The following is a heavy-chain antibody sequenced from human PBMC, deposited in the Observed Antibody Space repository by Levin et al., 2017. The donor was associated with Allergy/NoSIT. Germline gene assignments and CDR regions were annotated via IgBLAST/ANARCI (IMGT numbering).Heavy chain of an antibody. J-gene: IGHJ4*02. CDR2: IYYSGST. D-gene: IGHD3-3*01. Sequence: SETLSLTCTVSGGSISSYYWSWIRQPPGKGLEWIGYIYYSGSTNYNPSLKSRVTISVDTSKNQFSLKLSSVTAADTAVYYCASSPTTIFGVDIFDYWGQGTLVTVSS. CDR1: GGSISSYY. V-gene: IGHV4-59*01. CDR3: ASSPTTIFGVDIFDY.